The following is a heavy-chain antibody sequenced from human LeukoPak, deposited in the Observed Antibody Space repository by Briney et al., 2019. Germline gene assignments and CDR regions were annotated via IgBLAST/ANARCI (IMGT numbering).Heavy chain of an antibody. Sequence: GGSLRLSCAASGFTFSSYAMSWVRQAPGKGLEWVSAISGSGGSTYYAGSVKGRFTISRDNSKNTLYLQMNSLRAEDTAVYYCAKPPSIASRANYWGQGTLVTVSS. D-gene: IGHD6-6*01. V-gene: IGHV3-23*01. CDR3: AKPPSIASRANY. CDR2: ISGSGGST. J-gene: IGHJ4*02. CDR1: GFTFSSYA.